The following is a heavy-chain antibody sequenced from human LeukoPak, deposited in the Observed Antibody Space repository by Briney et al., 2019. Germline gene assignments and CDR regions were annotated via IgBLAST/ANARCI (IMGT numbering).Heavy chain of an antibody. D-gene: IGHD4-23*01. CDR3: ARVVVSLYNWFDP. Sequence: TSETLSLTCAVSGGSISSSNWWNWVRQPPGKGLEWIGQIYHSGSTNYNPSLKTRVTISVDKSKSQFSLNLTSVTAADTAVYYCARVVVSLYNWFDPWGQGTLVTVSS. CDR1: GGSISSSNW. V-gene: IGHV4-4*02. CDR2: IYHSGST. J-gene: IGHJ5*02.